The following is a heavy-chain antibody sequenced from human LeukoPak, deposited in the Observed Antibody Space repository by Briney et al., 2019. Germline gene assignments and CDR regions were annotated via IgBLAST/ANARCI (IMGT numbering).Heavy chain of an antibody. Sequence: GRSLRLSCVGPGFSLDDYAMHWVRQVPGKGLEWVSSISWDSSNAAYADSVKGRFTISRDNAKNSLYLQMNSLRPEDTAFYYCIKDMGFDLLKDAFRIWGQGTLVTVPS. CDR3: IKDMGFDLLKDAFRI. V-gene: IGHV3-9*01. J-gene: IGHJ3*02. CDR2: ISWDSSNA. CDR1: GFSLDDYA. D-gene: IGHD3-9*01.